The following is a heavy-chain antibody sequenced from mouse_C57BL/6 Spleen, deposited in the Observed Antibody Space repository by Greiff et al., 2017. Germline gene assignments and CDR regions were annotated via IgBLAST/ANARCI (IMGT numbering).Heavy chain of an antibody. D-gene: IGHD2-1*01. J-gene: IGHJ4*01. CDR2: IYPGSGST. CDR1: GYTFTSYW. Sequence: QVQLQQPGAELVKPGASVKMSCKASGYTFTSYWITWVKQRPGQGLEWIGDIYPGSGSTNYNEKFKSKATLTVDTSSSTAYMQLSSLTSEDSAVYYCARFYGNYEDYAMDYWGQGTSVTVSS. V-gene: IGHV1-55*01. CDR3: ARFYGNYEDYAMDY.